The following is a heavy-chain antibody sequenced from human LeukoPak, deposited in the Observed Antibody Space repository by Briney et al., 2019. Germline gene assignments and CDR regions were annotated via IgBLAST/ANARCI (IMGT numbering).Heavy chain of an antibody. D-gene: IGHD3-9*01. CDR2: IIPIFGTA. J-gene: IGHJ4*02. CDR1: GGTFSSYA. CDR3: AMRPHPRFVWLLSIDY. V-gene: IGHV1-69*01. Sequence: SVKLSCKASGGTFSSYAISWVRQAPGQGLEWVGGIIPIFGTANYAQKFQGRVTITADESTSTAYMELSSLRSEDTAVYYCAMRPHPRFVWLLSIDYWGQGTLVTVSS.